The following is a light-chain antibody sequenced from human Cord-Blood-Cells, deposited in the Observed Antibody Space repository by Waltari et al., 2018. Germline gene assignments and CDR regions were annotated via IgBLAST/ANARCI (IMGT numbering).Light chain of an antibody. CDR1: SRDVGGSNY. CDR2: DVS. J-gene: IGLJ1*01. CDR3: SSDTSSNPYV. Sequence: QSALTQTASVSGSPGPSITIPCPGTSRDVGGSNYFSWYPQHTGKAPKLMIYDVSNRPSGVSNRFSGSKSGNTASLTISVLQAEDEADYYCSSDTSSNPYVFGTGTKVTVL. V-gene: IGLV2-14*03.